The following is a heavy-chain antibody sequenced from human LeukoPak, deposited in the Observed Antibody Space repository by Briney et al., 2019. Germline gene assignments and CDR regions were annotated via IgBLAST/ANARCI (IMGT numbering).Heavy chain of an antibody. CDR2: ISAYNGNT. V-gene: IGHV1-18*01. CDR1: GYTFTSYG. Sequence: ASVKVSCKASGYTFTSYGISWVRQAPGQGLEWMGWISAYNGNTSYAQKLQGRVTMTTDTSTSTAYMELRSLRSDDTAVYYCARENGVDYYYYYMDVWGKGTTVTVSS. J-gene: IGHJ6*03. CDR3: ARENGVDYYYYYMDV. D-gene: IGHD1-1*01.